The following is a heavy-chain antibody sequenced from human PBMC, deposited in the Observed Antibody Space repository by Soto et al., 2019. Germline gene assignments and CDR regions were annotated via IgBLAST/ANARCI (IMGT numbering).Heavy chain of an antibody. V-gene: IGHV4-34*01. Sequence: PSETLSLTCAVYGGSFSGYYWSWIRQPPGKGLEWIGEINHSGSTNYNPSLKSRVTISVDTSKNQFSLKLSSVTAADTAVYYCARIRVDTAMVESLTQIDYWGQGTLVTVSS. J-gene: IGHJ4*02. D-gene: IGHD5-18*01. CDR2: INHSGST. CDR3: ARIRVDTAMVESLTQIDY. CDR1: GGSFSGYY.